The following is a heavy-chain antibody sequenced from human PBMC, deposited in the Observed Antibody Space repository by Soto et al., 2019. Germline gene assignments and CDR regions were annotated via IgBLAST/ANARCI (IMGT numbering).Heavy chain of an antibody. CDR3: ARVRRWDFWSGYSQYNWFVP. J-gene: IGHJ5*02. D-gene: IGHD3-3*01. V-gene: IGHV1-18*01. CDR2: ISAYNGNT. Sequence: ASVKVSCKASGYTFTSYGISWVRQAPGQGLEWMGWISAYNGNTNYAQKLQGRVTMTTDTSTSTAYMELRSLRSDDTAVYYCARVRRWDFWSGYSQYNWFVPWGQGTLVTVSS. CDR1: GYTFTSYG.